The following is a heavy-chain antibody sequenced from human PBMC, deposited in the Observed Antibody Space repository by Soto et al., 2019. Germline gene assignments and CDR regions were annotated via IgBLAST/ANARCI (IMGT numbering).Heavy chain of an antibody. J-gene: IGHJ4*02. Sequence: QSGGSLRLSCAASGFTFSSYSMNWVRQAPGKGLEWISYISTTSSSIYYADSVKGRFTISRDNAKNSLFLQMNSLRDEDTAVYYCERKAVAFDYCGQAALVSGSS. CDR1: GFTFSSYS. V-gene: IGHV3-48*02. CDR2: ISTTSSSI. D-gene: IGHD6-19*01. CDR3: ERKAVAFDY.